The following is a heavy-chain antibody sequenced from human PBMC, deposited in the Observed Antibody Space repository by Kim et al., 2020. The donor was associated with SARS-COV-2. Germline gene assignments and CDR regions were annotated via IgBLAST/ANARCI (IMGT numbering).Heavy chain of an antibody. Sequence: ASVKVSCKASGYTFTSYAMHWVRQAPGQRLEWMGWINAGNGNTKYSQKFQGRVTITRDTSASTAYMELSSLRSEDTAVYYCAKSYSGSKPYYFDYWGQGTLVTVSS. V-gene: IGHV1-3*01. CDR2: INAGNGNT. J-gene: IGHJ4*02. CDR1: GYTFTSYA. D-gene: IGHD1-26*01. CDR3: AKSYSGSKPYYFDY.